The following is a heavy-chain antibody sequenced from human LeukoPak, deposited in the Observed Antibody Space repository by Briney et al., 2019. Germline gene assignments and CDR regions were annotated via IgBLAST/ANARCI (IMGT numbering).Heavy chain of an antibody. D-gene: IGHD3-10*01. CDR3: ASQHGSGSYSDY. J-gene: IGHJ4*02. V-gene: IGHV4-59*12. CDR1: GGSISSYY. Sequence: SETLSLTCTVSGGSISSYYWSWIRQPPGKGLEWIGYIYYSGSTDYNPSLKSRVTISVDTSKNQFSLKLSSVTAADTAVYYCASQHGSGSYSDYWGQGTLVTVSS. CDR2: IYYSGST.